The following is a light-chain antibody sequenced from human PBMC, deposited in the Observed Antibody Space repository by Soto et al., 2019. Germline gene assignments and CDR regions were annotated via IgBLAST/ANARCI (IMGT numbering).Light chain of an antibody. CDR3: QQYGKLPIT. CDR1: QTISSW. J-gene: IGKJ5*01. CDR2: KAS. V-gene: IGKV1-5*03. Sequence: DIQMTQSPSTLSGSVGDRVTITCRASQTISSWLAWYQQKPGKAPKLLIYKASTLKSGVPSRFSGSGSGTDFTLTISSLEPEDFAVYYCQQYGKLPITFGQGTRLEI.